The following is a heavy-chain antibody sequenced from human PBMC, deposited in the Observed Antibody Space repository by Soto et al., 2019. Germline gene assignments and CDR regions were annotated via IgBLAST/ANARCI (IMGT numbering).Heavy chain of an antibody. CDR2: IYAGTIT. CDR3: ARDCPGLCRGYFGC. D-gene: IGHD3-10*01. V-gene: IGHV3-53*01. Sequence: PGGSLRLSCAVSGITVSSYYMSWVRQAAGKGLEWVSVIYAGTITYYADSVKGRFTIYRDNSKNTLNLEMNSLRVEDTAVYYCARDCPGLCRGYFGCWGQGTLVTVSS. CDR1: GITVSSYY. J-gene: IGHJ4*02.